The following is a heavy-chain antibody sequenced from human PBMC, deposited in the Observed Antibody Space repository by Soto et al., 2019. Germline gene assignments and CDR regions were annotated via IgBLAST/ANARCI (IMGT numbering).Heavy chain of an antibody. D-gene: IGHD3-22*01. CDR3: ARALYDSSGYYFWRFDP. CDR1: GYSFTSYW. J-gene: IGHJ5*02. Sequence: EVQLVQSGAEVKKPGESLKISCKGSGYSFTSYWIGWLRQMPGKGLEWMGIIYPGDSDTRYSPSFQGQVTISADKSISTAYLQWSSLKASDTAMYYCARALYDSSGYYFWRFDPWGQGTLVTVSS. CDR2: IYPGDSDT. V-gene: IGHV5-51*01.